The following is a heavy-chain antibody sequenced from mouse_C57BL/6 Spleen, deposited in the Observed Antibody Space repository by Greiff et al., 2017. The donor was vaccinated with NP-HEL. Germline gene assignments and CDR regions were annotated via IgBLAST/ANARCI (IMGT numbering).Heavy chain of an antibody. Sequence: VQLQQSGAELARPGASVKLSCKASGYTFTSYGISWVKQRTGQGLEWIGEIYPRSGNTYYNEKFKGKATLTADKSSSTAYMELRSLTSEDSAVYFCARPRFITTVVARYFDVWGTGTTVTVSS. CDR1: GYTFTSYG. CDR3: ARPRFITTVVARYFDV. V-gene: IGHV1-81*01. D-gene: IGHD1-1*01. J-gene: IGHJ1*03. CDR2: IYPRSGNT.